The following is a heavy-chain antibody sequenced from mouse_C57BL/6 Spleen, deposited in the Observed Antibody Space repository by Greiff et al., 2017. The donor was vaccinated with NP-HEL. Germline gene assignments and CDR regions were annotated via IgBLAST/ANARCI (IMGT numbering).Heavy chain of an antibody. CDR2: INPSSGYT. D-gene: IGHD2-2*01. Sequence: VQLQQSGAELARPGASVQMSCKASGYTFTSYTMHWVKQRPGQGLEWIGYINPSSGYTKYNQKFKDKATLTADKSSSTAYMQLSSLTSEDSAVYYCARSMVTTKGYFDYWGQGTTLTVSS. J-gene: IGHJ2*01. CDR1: GYTFTSYT. V-gene: IGHV1-4*01. CDR3: ARSMVTTKGYFDY.